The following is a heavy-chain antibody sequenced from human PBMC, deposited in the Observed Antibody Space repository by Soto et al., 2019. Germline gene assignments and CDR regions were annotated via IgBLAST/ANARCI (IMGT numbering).Heavy chain of an antibody. V-gene: IGHV3-23*01. CDR1: GFTFSSDA. CDR3: ARGPRRWYGGDF. CDR2: ISGSGGST. Sequence: GGSLRLSCAASGFTFSSDAMSWVRQAPGKGLEWVSAISGSGGSTYYADSVKGRFTISRDNSKNTLYLQMNSLRAEDTAVYYCARGPRRWYGGDFWGQGTLVTVSS. D-gene: IGHD6-13*01. J-gene: IGHJ4*02.